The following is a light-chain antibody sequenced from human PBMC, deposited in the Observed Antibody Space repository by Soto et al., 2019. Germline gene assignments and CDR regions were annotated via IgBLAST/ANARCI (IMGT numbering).Light chain of an antibody. J-gene: IGKJ1*01. V-gene: IGKV3-20*01. CDR1: QSISSSY. CDR3: QQYGSSPRT. Sequence: EIVLTQSPGTLSLSPGERATLSCRTSQSISSSYLAWYQQKPGQAPRLLIYNTSSRATGIPDRFSGSGSGTDFTLTISRLEPEDLAVYYCQQYGSSPRTFGQVTKVEIK. CDR2: NTS.